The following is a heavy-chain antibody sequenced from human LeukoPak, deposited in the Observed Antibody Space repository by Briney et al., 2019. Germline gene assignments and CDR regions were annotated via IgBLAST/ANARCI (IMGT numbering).Heavy chain of an antibody. Sequence: SQTLSLTCTVSGGSISSGSYYWSWIRQPAGKGLEWIGRIYTSGSTNYNPSLKSRVTISVDTSKNQFSLKLSSVTAADTAVYYCAREVRPVYLEWSTGDYYYYMDVWGKGTTVTVSS. D-gene: IGHD3-3*01. CDR1: GGSISSGSYY. CDR3: AREVRPVYLEWSTGDYYYYMDV. J-gene: IGHJ6*03. CDR2: IYTSGST. V-gene: IGHV4-61*02.